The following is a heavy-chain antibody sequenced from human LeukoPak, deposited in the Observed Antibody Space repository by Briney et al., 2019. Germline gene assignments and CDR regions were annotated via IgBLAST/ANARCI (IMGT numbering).Heavy chain of an antibody. V-gene: IGHV3-23*01. Sequence: GGSLRLSCAASGFTFSSYWMHWVRQAPGKGLEWVSGTSGSAGGTFYSDSVRGRFTISRDSPKNTLYLQMNSLRVEDTAVYYCTKDPLDYWGQGTLVTVSS. CDR1: GFTFSSYW. J-gene: IGHJ4*02. CDR2: TSGSAGGT. CDR3: TKDPLDY.